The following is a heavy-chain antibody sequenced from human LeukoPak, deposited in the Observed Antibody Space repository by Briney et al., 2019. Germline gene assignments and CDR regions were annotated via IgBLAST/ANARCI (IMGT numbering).Heavy chain of an antibody. CDR2: INPKSGGT. CDR3: ARASTVAGNHRPFDY. D-gene: IGHD6-19*01. CDR1: GYTFTDYN. J-gene: IGHJ4*02. Sequence: ASVKVSCKASGYTFTDYNIHWVRQAPGQDFEWMGWINPKSGGTEYAQKFQGRVTMTRDPSLSTAYMELSRLRSDDTAVFYCARASTVAGNHRPFDYWGQGTLVTVSS. V-gene: IGHV1-2*02.